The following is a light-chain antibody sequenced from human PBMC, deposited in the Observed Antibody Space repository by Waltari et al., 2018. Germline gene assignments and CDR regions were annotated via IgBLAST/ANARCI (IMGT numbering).Light chain of an antibody. CDR1: QSISRW. CDR2: RLS. CDR3: QQYNSRPWT. Sequence: TLSASVGDKVTITCRASQSISRWVAWYQQKPGKAPKLLIYRLSSLESGVPSRFSGTGSGTEFTLTISSLQPDEFATYYCQQYNSRPWTFGQGTKVEIK. J-gene: IGKJ1*01. V-gene: IGKV1-5*03.